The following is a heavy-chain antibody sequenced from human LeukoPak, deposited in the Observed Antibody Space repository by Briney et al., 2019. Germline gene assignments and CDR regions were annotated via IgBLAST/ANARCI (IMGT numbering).Heavy chain of an antibody. Sequence: GGSLRLSCAASGLTFSHYWMHWVRQAPGKGLVWVSRIESDGGRTDYADSLKGRFTISRDNAKNTLYLEMNSQRAEDTAVYYCASVGHCSSTACCFYYWGQGTLVTVSS. CDR1: GLTFSHYW. D-gene: IGHD2-2*01. V-gene: IGHV3-74*01. CDR2: IESDGGRT. J-gene: IGHJ4*02. CDR3: ASVGHCSSTACCFYY.